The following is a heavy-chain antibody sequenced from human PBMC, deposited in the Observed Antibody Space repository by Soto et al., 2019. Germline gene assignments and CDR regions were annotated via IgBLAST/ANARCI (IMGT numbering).Heavy chain of an antibody. CDR3: AREGYSYGPAYYYYYMDV. CDR2: IFYNGST. D-gene: IGHD5-18*01. CDR1: GDSIRDYY. V-gene: IGHV4-59*01. J-gene: IGHJ6*03. Sequence: SETLSLTCIVSGDSIRDYYWHWIRQPPGKGLEWIGYIFYNGSTNYNPSLKSRVTISIDTSKNWFSLKLTSVSAADTAVYYCAREGYSYGPAYYYYYMDVWGKGTTVTVSS.